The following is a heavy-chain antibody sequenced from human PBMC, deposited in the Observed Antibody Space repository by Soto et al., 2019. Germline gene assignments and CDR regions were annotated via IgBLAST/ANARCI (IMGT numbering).Heavy chain of an antibody. J-gene: IGHJ6*02. CDR1: GFTFSDHY. CDR2: TRNKANSYTT. D-gene: IGHD6-13*01. CDR3: ARGSSSWYNYYYYGMDV. V-gene: IGHV3-72*01. Sequence: PGGSLRLSCAASGFTFSDHYMDWVRQAPGKGPEWVGRTRNKANSYTTEYAASVKGRFTISRDDSKNSLYLQMNSLKTEDTAVYHCARGSSSWYNYYYYGMDVWGQGTTVTVSS.